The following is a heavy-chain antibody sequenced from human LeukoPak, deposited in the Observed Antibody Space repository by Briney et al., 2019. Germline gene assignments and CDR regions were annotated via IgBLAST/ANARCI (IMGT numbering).Heavy chain of an antibody. CDR1: GFSLSAIGVG. CDR3: VHRLRGERIDSSGYHRRFDY. CDR2: IYWNDYK. V-gene: IGHV2-5*01. D-gene: IGHD3-22*01. J-gene: IGHJ4*02. Sequence: ESGPTLVNPTQTLTLTCTFSGFSLSAIGVGVGWIRQPPGKALEWLALIYWNDYKRYSASLSSRLTITKDTSKNQMVLTMTNMHPVDTATYYCVHRLRGERIDSSGYHRRFDYWGEGTLVTVSS.